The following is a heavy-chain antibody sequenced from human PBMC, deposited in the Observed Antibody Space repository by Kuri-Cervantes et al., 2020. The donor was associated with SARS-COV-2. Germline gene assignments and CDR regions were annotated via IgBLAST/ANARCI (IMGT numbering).Heavy chain of an antibody. CDR2: ISYDGSNK. J-gene: IGHJ3*02. CDR3: ASSLKWLFDAFDI. V-gene: IGHV3-30-3*01. CDR1: GFTFSSYA. Sequence: GESLKISCAASGFTFSSYAMHWVRQAPGKGLEWVAVISYDGSNKYYADSVKGRFTISRDNSKNTLYLQMNSLRAEDTAVYYCASSLKWLFDAFDIWGQGTMVPSPQ. D-gene: IGHD3-22*01.